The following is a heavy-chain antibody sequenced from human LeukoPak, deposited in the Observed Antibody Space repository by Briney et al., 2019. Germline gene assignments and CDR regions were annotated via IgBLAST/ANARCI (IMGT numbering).Heavy chain of an antibody. CDR3: ASATVTTYYYYYYMDV. Sequence: ASVKVSCKASGYTFTGYYVHWVRQAPGQGLEWMGRINPNSGGTNYAQKFQGRVTMTRDTSISTAYMELSRLRSDDTAVYYCASATVTTYYYYYYMDVWGKGTTVTVS. CDR2: INPNSGGT. J-gene: IGHJ6*03. CDR1: GYTFTGYY. D-gene: IGHD4-17*01. V-gene: IGHV1-2*06.